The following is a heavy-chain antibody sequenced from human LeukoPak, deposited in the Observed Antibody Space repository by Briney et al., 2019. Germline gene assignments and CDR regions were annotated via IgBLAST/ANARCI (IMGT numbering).Heavy chain of an antibody. CDR3: ARVLPAGNCFDD. CDR1: GLSVTSNY. CDR2: IYSGGST. J-gene: IGHJ4*02. D-gene: IGHD4-23*01. Sequence: GGSLRLSCSASGLSVTSNYMSWVRQAPGKGLERVSVIYSGGSTYYADSVTGLFTISRDNSKNTLYLQMNSLRAEDTAVYYCARVLPAGNCFDDWGQGILVTVSS. V-gene: IGHV3-53*01.